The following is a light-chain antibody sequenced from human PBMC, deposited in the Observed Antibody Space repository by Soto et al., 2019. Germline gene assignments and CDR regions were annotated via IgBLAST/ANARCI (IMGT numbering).Light chain of an antibody. V-gene: IGKV1-5*01. Sequence: DIQMTQSPSTLSASVGDRVTITCRASQTISSWLAWYQQLPGKAPKLLIYDAYTLETGVPSRFSGSGSGTDFTLTISSLQADDFATYYCQQYDSYSWTFCQGTKVEV. J-gene: IGKJ1*01. CDR1: QTISSW. CDR3: QQYDSYSWT. CDR2: DAY.